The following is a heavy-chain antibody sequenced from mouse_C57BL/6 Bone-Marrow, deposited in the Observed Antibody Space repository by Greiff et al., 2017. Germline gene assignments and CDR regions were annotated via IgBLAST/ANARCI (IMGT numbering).Heavy chain of an antibody. J-gene: IGHJ2*01. D-gene: IGHD2-12*01. V-gene: IGHV14-4*01. Sequence: VQLQQSGAELVRPGASVKLSCTASGFNIKDDYMHWVKQRPEQGLEWIGWIDPENGDTEYASKFQGKATIPADTSSNTAYLQLSSLTSEDTAVHYCTTSYYSNYVGYWGQGTTLTVSS. CDR3: TTSYYSNYVGY. CDR1: GFNIKDDY. CDR2: IDPENGDT.